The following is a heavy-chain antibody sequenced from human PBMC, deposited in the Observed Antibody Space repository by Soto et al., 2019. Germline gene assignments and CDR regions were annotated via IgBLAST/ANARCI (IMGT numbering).Heavy chain of an antibody. D-gene: IGHD6-13*01. Sequence: GGSLRLSCAASGFTFSSYSMNWVRQAPGKGLEWVSSISSSSSYIYYADSVKGRFTISRDNAKNSLYLQMNSLRAEDTAVYYCARGGYSISYGFDYWGQGTLVTVSS. CDR2: ISSSSSYI. V-gene: IGHV3-21*01. J-gene: IGHJ4*02. CDR3: ARGGYSISYGFDY. CDR1: GFTFSSYS.